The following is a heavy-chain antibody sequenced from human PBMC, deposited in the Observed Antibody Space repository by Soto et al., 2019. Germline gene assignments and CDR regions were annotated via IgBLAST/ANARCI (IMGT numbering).Heavy chain of an antibody. Sequence: QVQLVESGGGVVQPGRSLRLSCAASGFTFSSYGMHWVRQAPGKGLEWVAVISYDGSNKYYADSVKGRFTISRDNSKNTLYLQMNSLRAEDTAVYYCAKDLSNYGDLGVWGQGTTVTVSS. CDR1: GFTFSSYG. J-gene: IGHJ6*02. V-gene: IGHV3-30*18. D-gene: IGHD4-17*01. CDR2: ISYDGSNK. CDR3: AKDLSNYGDLGV.